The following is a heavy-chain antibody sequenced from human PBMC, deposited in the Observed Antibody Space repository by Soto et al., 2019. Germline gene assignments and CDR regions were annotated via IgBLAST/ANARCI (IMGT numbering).Heavy chain of an antibody. D-gene: IGHD6-19*01. V-gene: IGHV3-23*01. CDR3: SKDRYSSSRIFDY. CDR2: ISGSGTST. Sequence: GWALRLSCAASGFTLSSYAMSWVRQAPGKGLEWVAAISGSGTSTYYADSVKGRFTISKDNSKNALYLQMNSLRAEDTAVYYCSKDRYSSSRIFDYWGQGTLVTVSS. CDR1: GFTLSSYA. J-gene: IGHJ4*02.